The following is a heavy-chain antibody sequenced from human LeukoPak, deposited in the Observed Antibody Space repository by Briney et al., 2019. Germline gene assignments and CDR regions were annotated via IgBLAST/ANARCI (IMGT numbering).Heavy chain of an antibody. CDR2: IDQSGGRN. J-gene: IGHJ3*02. Sequence: GGSLRLSCAASGFTFSSYGMSWVRQAPGKGLEWVANIDQSGGRNNYVDSVKGRFTISRDNAKNSLFLEMSSLRADDTAVYFCARDVEGGTFDIWGQGTTVTVSS. CDR3: ARDVEGGTFDI. CDR1: GFTFSSYG. D-gene: IGHD3-16*01. V-gene: IGHV3-7*05.